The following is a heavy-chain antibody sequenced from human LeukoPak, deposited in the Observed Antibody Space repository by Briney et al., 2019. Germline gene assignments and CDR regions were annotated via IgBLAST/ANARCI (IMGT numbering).Heavy chain of an antibody. J-gene: IGHJ4*02. CDR1: GGSFSNGSYY. CDR2: IYTSGGT. D-gene: IGHD4-17*01. CDR3: ARDRGYYGDYGFDY. Sequence: SETLSLTCTVSGGSFSNGSYYWGWLRQRAGTGLEWIGRIYTSGGTNYNPSLKSRVTISVDTSKNQFSLKLSSVTAADTAVYYCARDRGYYGDYGFDYWGQGTLVTVSS. V-gene: IGHV4-61*02.